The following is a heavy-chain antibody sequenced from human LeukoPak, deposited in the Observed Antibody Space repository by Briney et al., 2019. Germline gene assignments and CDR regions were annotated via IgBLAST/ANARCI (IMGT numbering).Heavy chain of an antibody. Sequence: GGSLRLSCAASGFTFSNYWMHWVRQAPGKGLVWVSRINPDGSSTDYADSVKGRFTNSRDNARDTLYLQMNSLRVEDTAIYYCIRGTNDWTGIDYWGQGTLVTVSS. CDR3: IRGTNDWTGIDY. CDR1: GFTFSNYW. J-gene: IGHJ4*02. D-gene: IGHD2-8*01. CDR2: INPDGSST. V-gene: IGHV3-74*01.